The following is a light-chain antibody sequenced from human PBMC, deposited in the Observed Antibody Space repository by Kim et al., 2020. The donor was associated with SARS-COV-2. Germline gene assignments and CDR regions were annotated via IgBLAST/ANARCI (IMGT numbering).Light chain of an antibody. CDR2: GAS. CDR3: QQYGSSPGT. CDR1: QSVSSSY. J-gene: IGKJ1*01. Sequence: SPGERAALSCRASQSVSSSYLAWYQQKPGQAPRLLIYGASSRATGIPDRFSGSGSGTDFTLTISRREPEDFAVYYCQQYGSSPGTFGQGTKLEI. V-gene: IGKV3-20*01.